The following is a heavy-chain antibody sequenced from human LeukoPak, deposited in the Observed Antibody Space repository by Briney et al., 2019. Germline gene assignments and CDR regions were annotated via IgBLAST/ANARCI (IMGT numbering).Heavy chain of an antibody. Sequence: SETLSLTCAVYGGSFSGYYWSWIRQPPGKGLELIGEINHSGSTNYNPSLKSRVTISVDTSKTQFSLKLSSVTAADTAVYYCARVRLYYYGSGSYYNRSGFDPWGRGTLVTVSS. J-gene: IGHJ5*02. CDR3: ARVRLYYYGSGSYYNRSGFDP. CDR1: GGSFSGYY. V-gene: IGHV4-34*01. D-gene: IGHD3-10*01. CDR2: INHSGST.